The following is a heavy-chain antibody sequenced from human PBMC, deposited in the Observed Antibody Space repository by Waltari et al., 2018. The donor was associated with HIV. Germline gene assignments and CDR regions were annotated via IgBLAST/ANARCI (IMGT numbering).Heavy chain of an antibody. CDR1: GGSLSSISFF. Sequence: QLQESGPGLVKPSETLSLTCTVSGGSLSSISFFWGWIRQAPGKGLEWIGSVYHTGNTFYNPSLKSRVSMFIDRATNQFSLRLTSVTAADTGIYYCARQPSAWDIWGQGILVSVSS. D-gene: IGHD1-26*01. CDR2: VYHTGNT. CDR3: ARQPSAWDI. V-gene: IGHV4-39*01. J-gene: IGHJ4*02.